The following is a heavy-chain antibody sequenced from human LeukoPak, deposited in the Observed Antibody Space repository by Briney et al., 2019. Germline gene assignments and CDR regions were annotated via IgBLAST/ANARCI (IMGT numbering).Heavy chain of an antibody. D-gene: IGHD5-18*01. V-gene: IGHV4-34*01. CDR1: GGSFSGYY. Sequence: SETLSLTCAVYGGSFSGYYWNWIRQPPGKGLEWIGEINYSGSTNYNPSLKSRVTISVDTSKNQFSLKLSSVTAADTAVYYCAREDTAMVNWGQGTLVTVSS. CDR3: AREDTAMVN. J-gene: IGHJ4*02. CDR2: INYSGST.